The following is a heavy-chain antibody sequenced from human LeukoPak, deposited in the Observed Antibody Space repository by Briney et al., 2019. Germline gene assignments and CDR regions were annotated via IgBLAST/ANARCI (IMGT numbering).Heavy chain of an antibody. CDR1: GFTFSSYG. D-gene: IGHD3-10*01. Sequence: GRSLRLSCAASGFTFSSYGMHWVRQAPGKGLEWVAVIWYDGSNKYYADSVKGRFTISRDNSKNTLYLQMNSLRAEDTAVYYCARDRVGITMVRGVMDVWGQGTTVTVSS. CDR2: IWYDGSNK. V-gene: IGHV3-33*01. CDR3: ARDRVGITMVRGVMDV. J-gene: IGHJ6*02.